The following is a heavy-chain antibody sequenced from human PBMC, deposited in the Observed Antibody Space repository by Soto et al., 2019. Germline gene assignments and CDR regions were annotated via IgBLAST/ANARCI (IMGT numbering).Heavy chain of an antibody. J-gene: IGHJ6*03. CDR1: GFTFSSYA. V-gene: IGHV3-23*01. Sequence: GGSLRLSCAASGFTFSSYAMKWVRQAPGKGLEWVSLIGESGTPTYYADSVKGRFTISRDNSKNTLYLQMYSLRAEDTAVYYCAREKGGYAHKTFYYYYYYMDVWAKGPRSPSP. CDR2: IGESGTPT. D-gene: IGHD5-12*01. CDR3: AREKGGYAHKTFYYYYYYMDV.